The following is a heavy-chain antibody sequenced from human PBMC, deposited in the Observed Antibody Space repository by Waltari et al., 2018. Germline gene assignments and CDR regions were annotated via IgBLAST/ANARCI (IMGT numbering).Heavy chain of an antibody. CDR3: AKGLKVLYVYYYFGMDV. Sequence: EVQLLESGGGLVQPGGSLRLSCAASGFTFSRIAVRWVRQAPGKGLEWVSGISESGGRIGYADSVKGRFTISRDDSNNTLYLQMNSLRAEDTAVYFCAKGLKVLYVYYYFGMDVWGQGTTVTVSS. J-gene: IGHJ6*02. CDR1: GFTFSRIA. V-gene: IGHV3-23*01. D-gene: IGHD2-2*02. CDR2: ISESGGRI.